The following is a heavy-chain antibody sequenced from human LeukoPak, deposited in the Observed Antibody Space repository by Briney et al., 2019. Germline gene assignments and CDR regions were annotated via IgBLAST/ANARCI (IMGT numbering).Heavy chain of an antibody. V-gene: IGHV1-2*02. J-gene: IGHJ4*02. Sequence: ASVKVSRKASGYTFSGYYIHWVRQAPGHGLEWMGWINPNSGGTNYAQKFQGRVTLTRDTSINTAYMELSRLRSDDTAVYYCAREYYGDYGRTDIDYWGQGTLVTVSS. CDR3: AREYYGDYGRTDIDY. CDR1: GYTFSGYY. CDR2: INPNSGGT. D-gene: IGHD4-17*01.